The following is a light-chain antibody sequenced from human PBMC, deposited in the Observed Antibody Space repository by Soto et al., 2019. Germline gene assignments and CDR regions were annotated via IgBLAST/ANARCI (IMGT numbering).Light chain of an antibody. CDR1: QSVNSY. Sequence: EIVLTQSPATLSLSPGERATLSCRASQSVNSYLAWYQQKPGQAPRLLIYDASNRATGIPARFSGSGSETDFPLTISSLEPEDFAVYYCQQRANWPYTFGQGTKVEIK. V-gene: IGKV3-11*01. CDR3: QQRANWPYT. J-gene: IGKJ2*01. CDR2: DAS.